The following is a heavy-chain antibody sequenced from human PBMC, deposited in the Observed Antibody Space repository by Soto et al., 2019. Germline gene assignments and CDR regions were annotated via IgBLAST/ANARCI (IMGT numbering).Heavy chain of an antibody. Sequence: GESLKISCTGSGYSFTSYWISWVRQMPGKGLEWMGRIDPSDSYTNYSPSFQGHVTISADKSISTAYLQWSRLKASDTAMYYCARLSHYNYDMDVWGQGTTVTVSS. J-gene: IGHJ6*02. CDR2: IDPSDSYT. V-gene: IGHV5-10-1*01. CDR1: GYSFTSYW. CDR3: ARLSHYNYDMDV.